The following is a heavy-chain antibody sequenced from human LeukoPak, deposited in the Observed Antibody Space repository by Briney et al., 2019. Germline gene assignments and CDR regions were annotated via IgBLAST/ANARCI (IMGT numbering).Heavy chain of an antibody. CDR1: GLTFSSYA. J-gene: IGHJ4*02. CDR3: AKEVSRVTTFYFDY. Sequence: TGGSLRLSCAASGLTFSSYAMNWVRQAPGKGLEWVSAISGGGAGTYYADPVKGRFTISRDNSKNTLYLQMNSLRAEDTAVYYCAKEVSRVTTFYFDYWGQGTLVTVSS. CDR2: ISGGGAGT. D-gene: IGHD2-21*02. V-gene: IGHV3-23*01.